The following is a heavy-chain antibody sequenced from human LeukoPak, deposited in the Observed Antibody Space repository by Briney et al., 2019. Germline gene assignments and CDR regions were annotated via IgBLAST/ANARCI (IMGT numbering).Heavy chain of an antibody. CDR2: IKQDGSEK. V-gene: IGHV3-7*01. J-gene: IGHJ5*02. CDR3: ESRPEKYSYGPNWFDP. CDR1: GFTFSSYW. D-gene: IGHD5-18*01. Sequence: GGSLRLSCAASGFTFSSYWMSWVRQAPGKGLEWVANIKQDGSEKYYVDSVKGRFTISRDNAKNSLYLQMNSLRAEDTAVYYCESRPEKYSYGPNWFDPWGQGTLVTVSS.